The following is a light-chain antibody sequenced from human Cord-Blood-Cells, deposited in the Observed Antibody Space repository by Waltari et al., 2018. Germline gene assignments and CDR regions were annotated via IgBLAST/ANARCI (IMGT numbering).Light chain of an antibody. V-gene: IGLV1-40*01. CDR1: SSNIGAGYD. Sequence: SVLTQPPSVSGAPGQRVTISFTGSSSNIGAGYDVPWYQQLPGTAPNLLIYGNSNRPSGVPDRFSGSKSGTSASLAITGLQAEDEADYYCQSYDSSLSGFWVFGGGTKLTVL. CDR2: GNS. J-gene: IGLJ3*02. CDR3: QSYDSSLSGFWV.